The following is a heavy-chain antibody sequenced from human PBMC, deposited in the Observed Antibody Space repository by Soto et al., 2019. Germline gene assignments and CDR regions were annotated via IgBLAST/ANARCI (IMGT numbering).Heavy chain of an antibody. J-gene: IGHJ6*02. CDR3: AKVVRADNTSSNFYYYSAMDA. D-gene: IGHD6-6*01. CDR1: GFSFSISP. CDR2: ISYDGSNK. V-gene: IGHV3-30*04. Sequence: QVQLVESGGGVVQPGRSLRLSCAASGFSFSISPMHWVRQAPGKGPEWVALISYDGSNKYYADSVKGRFTISRDNSKDTLFLQMNSIKGDDTAVYYCAKVVRADNTSSNFYYYSAMDAWGQGTTVTVSS.